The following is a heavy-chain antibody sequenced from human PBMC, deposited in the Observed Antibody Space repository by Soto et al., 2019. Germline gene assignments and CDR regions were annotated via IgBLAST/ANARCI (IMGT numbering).Heavy chain of an antibody. CDR2: IYHSGSS. CDR3: ARDVGYHYDGSPSGQFDF. Sequence: PSETLSLTCAVSGNSISTTNWWSWVRQSPGKGLEWIGEIYHSGSSNYNPSLKSRVTISLDKSKNQFSLKLSSVTAADTAVYYCARDVGYHYDGSPSGQFDFWGQGTRVTVSS. D-gene: IGHD3-22*01. V-gene: IGHV4-4*02. CDR1: GNSISTTNW. J-gene: IGHJ4*02.